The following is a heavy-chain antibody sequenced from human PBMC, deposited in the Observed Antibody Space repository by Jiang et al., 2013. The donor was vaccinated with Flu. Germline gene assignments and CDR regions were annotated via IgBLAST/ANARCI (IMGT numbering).Heavy chain of an antibody. D-gene: IGHD6-19*01. CDR1: GFTFSRYG. CDR3: ARGRSSGSFDY. Sequence: QLLESGGGVVQPGRSLRLSCAASGFTFSRYGMHWVRQAPGKGLEWLSVISYDGSYGNIYYANSVKGRFTISRDNSKNTLYLQLNSLRDVDTAVYYCARGRSSGSFDYWGQGTLVTVSS. J-gene: IGHJ4*02. V-gene: IGHV3-30*03. CDR2: ISYDGSYGNI.